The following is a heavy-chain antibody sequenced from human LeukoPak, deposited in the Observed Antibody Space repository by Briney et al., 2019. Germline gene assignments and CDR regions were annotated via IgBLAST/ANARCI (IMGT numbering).Heavy chain of an antibody. J-gene: IGHJ4*02. CDR2: ISGSGGSA. D-gene: IGHD3-16*01. CDR1: GFTVSSNY. V-gene: IGHV3-23*01. CDR3: AKARLDDNVY. Sequence: GGSLRLSCAASGFTVSSNYMSWVRQAPGKGLEWVSAISGSGGSAYYADSVKGRFTISRDNSKNTLYLQMNSLRAEDTAAYYCAKARLDDNVYWGQGTLVTVSS.